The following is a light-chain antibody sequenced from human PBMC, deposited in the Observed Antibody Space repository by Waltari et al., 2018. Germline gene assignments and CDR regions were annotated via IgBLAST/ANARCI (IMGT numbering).Light chain of an antibody. CDR2: GAY. CDR3: QHHVRLPAT. CDR1: QSVNTY. J-gene: IGKJ1*01. V-gene: IGKV3-20*01. Sequence: IVLTQSPGTLSLFPGARATLSCRASQSVNTYLAWYQQTPGQAPRLLIYGAYTRAAGIPDRFSGSGSGTDFSLTISRLEAENFAVYYCQHHVRLPATFGQGTKVEIK.